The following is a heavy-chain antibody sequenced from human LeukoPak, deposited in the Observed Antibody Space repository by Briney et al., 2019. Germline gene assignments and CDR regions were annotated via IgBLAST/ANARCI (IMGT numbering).Heavy chain of an antibody. Sequence: GGSLRLSCAASGFTFSNYAMSWVRQAPGKGLEWVSAISGSGGTIYYADSVKGRFTISRDNAKNSLYLQMNSLRAEDTAVYYCAELGITMIGGVWGKGTTVTISS. CDR2: ISGSGGTI. J-gene: IGHJ6*04. V-gene: IGHV3-23*01. CDR3: AELGITMIGGV. D-gene: IGHD3-10*02. CDR1: GFTFSNYA.